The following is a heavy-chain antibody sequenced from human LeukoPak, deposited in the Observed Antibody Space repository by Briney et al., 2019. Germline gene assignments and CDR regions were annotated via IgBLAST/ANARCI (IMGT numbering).Heavy chain of an antibody. D-gene: IGHD1-26*01. CDR3: AREDLVGAVPGGDY. CDR1: GYTFISYA. V-gene: IGHV7-4-1*02. Sequence: ASVKVSCKTSGYTFISYAMNWVRQAPGQGLEWMGWINTNTGNPTYAQGFTGRFVFSLDTSVSTAYLQISSLKAEDTAVYYCAREDLVGAVPGGDYWGQGTLVTVSS. CDR2: INTNTGNP. J-gene: IGHJ4*02.